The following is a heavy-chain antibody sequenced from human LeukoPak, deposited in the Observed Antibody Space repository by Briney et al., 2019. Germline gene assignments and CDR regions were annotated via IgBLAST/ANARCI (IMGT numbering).Heavy chain of an antibody. CDR3: ARDSLYAFDI. CDR1: GFTFSAYS. V-gene: IGHV3-48*02. CDR2: ISGSTNTI. J-gene: IGHJ3*02. Sequence: GGSLRLSCAASGFTFSAYSMNRVRQAPGKGLEWVSYISGSTNTIKYADSVKGRFTISRDNAKNSLYLQMNSLRDEDTAVYYCARDSLYAFDIWGQGTVVTVSS.